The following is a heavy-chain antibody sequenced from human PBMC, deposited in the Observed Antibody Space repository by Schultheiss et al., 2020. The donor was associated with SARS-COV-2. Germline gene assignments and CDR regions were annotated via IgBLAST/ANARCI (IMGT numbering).Heavy chain of an antibody. CDR3: ARDRISVTLFGVVKDGMDV. J-gene: IGHJ6*02. CDR2: IIPIFGTA. Sequence: KISCKASGGTFSSYAISWVRQAPGQGLEWMGGIIPIFGTANYAQKFQGRVTITADKSTSTAYMELSSLRSEDTAVYYCARDRISVTLFGVVKDGMDVWGQGTTVTVSS. V-gene: IGHV1-69*06. D-gene: IGHD3-3*01. CDR1: GGTFSSYA.